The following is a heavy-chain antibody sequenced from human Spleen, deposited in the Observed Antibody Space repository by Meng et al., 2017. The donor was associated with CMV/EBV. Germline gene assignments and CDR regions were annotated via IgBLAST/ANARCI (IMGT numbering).Heavy chain of an antibody. CDR3: ARDPYDFWTGYVAFDI. CDR2: IKQDGSEK. J-gene: IGHJ3*02. Sequence: GGSLRLSCAASGFTFSRYWMSWVRQAPGTGLEWVANIKQDGSEKYYLDSVKGRFTISRDNAKNSLYLQMNSLRAEDTAVYYCARDPYDFWTGYVAFDIWGQGTMVTVSS. D-gene: IGHD3-3*01. CDR1: GFTFSRYW. V-gene: IGHV3-7*01.